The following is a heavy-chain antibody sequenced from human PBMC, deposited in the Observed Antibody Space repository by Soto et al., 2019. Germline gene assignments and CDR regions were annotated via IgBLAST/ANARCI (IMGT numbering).Heavy chain of an antibody. J-gene: IGHJ6*02. CDR3: ARAPSYDTYYYYYGMDV. D-gene: IGHD3-9*01. V-gene: IGHV1-18*01. Sequence: ASVKVSCKASGYTFHNYGVTWVRQAPGQGLECMGRISAFNENTHYAQNFEGRVTMTTDTSTSTAYMELRSLRSDDTAIYYCARAPSYDTYYYYYGMDVWGQGTTVTVSS. CDR2: ISAFNENT. CDR1: GYTFHNYG.